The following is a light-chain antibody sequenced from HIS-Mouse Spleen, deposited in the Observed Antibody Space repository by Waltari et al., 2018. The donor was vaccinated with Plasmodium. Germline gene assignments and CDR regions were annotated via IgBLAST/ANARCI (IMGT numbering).Light chain of an antibody. CDR3: QVWDSSSDHVV. CDR2: DDS. CDR1: NIGSKS. V-gene: IGLV3-21*03. Sequence: SYVLTQPPSVSVAPGKTARITCGGNNIGSKSGHWYQQKPGQAPVLVGYDDSDRPSGSPEGFSGSNSGNTATPTISRVEAGDEADYYCQVWDSSSDHVVFGGGTKLTVL. J-gene: IGLJ2*01.